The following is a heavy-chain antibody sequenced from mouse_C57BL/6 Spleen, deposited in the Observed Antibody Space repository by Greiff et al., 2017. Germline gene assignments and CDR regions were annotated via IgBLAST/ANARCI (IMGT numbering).Heavy chain of an antibody. CDR3: AHYYGSRDYFDY. V-gene: IGHV1-55*01. CDR1: GYTFTSYW. J-gene: IGHJ2*01. Sequence: QVQLQQPGAELVKPGASVKMSCKASGYTFTSYWLTWVKQRPGQGLEWIGDLYPGSGSTNYNEKFKSKATLTVDTSSSTAYMQLSSLTSEDSAVYYCAHYYGSRDYFDYWGQGTTLTVSS. CDR2: LYPGSGST. D-gene: IGHD1-1*01.